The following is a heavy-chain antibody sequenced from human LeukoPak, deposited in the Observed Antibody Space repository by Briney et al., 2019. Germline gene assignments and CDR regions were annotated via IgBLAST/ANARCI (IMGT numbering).Heavy chain of an antibody. V-gene: IGHV3-9*01. CDR1: GFTFDDYA. J-gene: IGHJ4*02. CDR2: ISWNSGSI. CDR3: AKEDIKYSYGYYHLYYFDY. Sequence: GGSLRLSCTASGFTFDDYAMHWVRQAPGKGLEWVSGISWNSGSIGYADSVKGRFTISRDNAKNSLYLQMNSLRAEDTALYYCAKEDIKYSYGYYHLYYFDYWGQGTLVTVSS. D-gene: IGHD5-18*01.